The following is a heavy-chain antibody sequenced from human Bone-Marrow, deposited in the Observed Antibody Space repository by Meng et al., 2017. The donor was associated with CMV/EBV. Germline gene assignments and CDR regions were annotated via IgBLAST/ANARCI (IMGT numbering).Heavy chain of an antibody. CDR1: GFTFSRYW. V-gene: IGHV3-74*01. CDR3: VRHRADFYFDY. J-gene: IGHJ4*02. D-gene: IGHD2-21*02. Sequence: GESLKISCAASGFTFSRYWMHWVRQAPGKGLVWVSSINTDGSSTTYADSVKGRFTISRDNAKNTLYLQMNSLRAEDTAVYYCVRHRADFYFDYWGQGTLVTVSS. CDR2: INTDGSST.